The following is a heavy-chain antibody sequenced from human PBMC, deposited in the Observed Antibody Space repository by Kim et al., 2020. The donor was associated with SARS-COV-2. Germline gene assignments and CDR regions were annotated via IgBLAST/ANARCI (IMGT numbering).Heavy chain of an antibody. Sequence: SVKVSCKASGGTFSSYAISWVRQAPGQGLEWMGGIIPIFGTANYAQKFQGRVTITADESTSTAYMELSSLRSEDTAVYYCARSDRQTNYYYYGMDVWGQGTTVTVSS. V-gene: IGHV1-69*13. J-gene: IGHJ6*02. CDR3: ARSDRQTNYYYYGMDV. CDR2: IIPIFGTA. D-gene: IGHD2-21*02. CDR1: GGTFSSYA.